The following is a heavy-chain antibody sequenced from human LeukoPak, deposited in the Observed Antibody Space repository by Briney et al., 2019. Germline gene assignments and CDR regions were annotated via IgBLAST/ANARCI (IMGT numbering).Heavy chain of an antibody. CDR3: AREGASIAVAGRVTDY. Sequence: SETLSLTCTVSGGSISSSSYYWGWIRQPPGKGLEWIGSIYYSGSTYYNPSLKSRVTISVDTSKNQFSLKLSSVTAADTAVYYCAREGASIAVAGRVTDYGGQGTLVTVSS. CDR2: IYYSGST. V-gene: IGHV4-39*07. CDR1: GGSISSSSYY. J-gene: IGHJ4*02. D-gene: IGHD6-19*01.